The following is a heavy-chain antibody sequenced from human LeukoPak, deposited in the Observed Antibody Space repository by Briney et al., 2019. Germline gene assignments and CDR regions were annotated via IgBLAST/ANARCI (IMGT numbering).Heavy chain of an antibody. V-gene: IGHV3-7*03. CDR2: IKQDGSEK. CDR3: ARVEAVYYYGSASPYSPY. Sequence: GGSLRLSCAASGFTFSSYWMSWVRQAPGKGLEWVANIKQDGSEKYYVDSVKGRFTISRDNSKNTLYLQMNSLRPEDTAVYYCARVEAVYYYGSASPYSPYWGQGTLVTVSS. D-gene: IGHD3-10*01. J-gene: IGHJ4*02. CDR1: GFTFSSYW.